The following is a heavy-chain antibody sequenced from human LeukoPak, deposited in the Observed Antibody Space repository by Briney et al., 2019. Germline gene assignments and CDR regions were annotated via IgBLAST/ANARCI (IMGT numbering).Heavy chain of an antibody. D-gene: IGHD6-19*01. V-gene: IGHV7-4-1*02. Sequence: ASVKVSCKASGYTFTSYAMNWVRQAPGQGLEWMGWINTNTGNPTYAQGFTGRFVFSLDTSVSTAYLQISSLKAEDTAVYYCARGSSPIAVAGLFDPWGQGTLVTVSS. J-gene: IGHJ5*02. CDR2: INTNTGNP. CDR3: ARGSSPIAVAGLFDP. CDR1: GYTFTSYA.